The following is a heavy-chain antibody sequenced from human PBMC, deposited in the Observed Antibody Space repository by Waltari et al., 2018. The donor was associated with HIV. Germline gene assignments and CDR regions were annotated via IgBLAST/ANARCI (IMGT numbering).Heavy chain of an antibody. V-gene: IGHV3-33*01. CDR1: GFTFTKYG. Sequence: QVQLVESGGGVVQPGTSLRLSCAASGFTFTKYGMHWVSQAPGKGLEWVTRIRYDGSNKYYADSVKCRFTISRDNSKNTLYLQRNSLRAEDTAVYYCARDAAPNSHTPSSSDVWGQGTLVTVSS. CDR3: ARDAAPNSHTPSSSDV. D-gene: IGHD6-13*01. CDR2: IRYDGSNK. J-gene: IGHJ4*02.